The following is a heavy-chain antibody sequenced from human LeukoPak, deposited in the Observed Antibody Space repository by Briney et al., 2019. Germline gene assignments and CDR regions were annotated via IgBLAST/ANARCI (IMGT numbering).Heavy chain of an antibody. CDR2: IRYDGSNK. CDR1: GFTFSSYG. Sequence: PGGSLRLSCAASGFTFSSYGMHWVRQAPGKGLEWVAFIRYDGSNKYYADSVKGRFTISRDNSKNTLYLQMNSLRAEDTAVYYCAKPTYYYDSSGRHNLYYFDYWGQGTLVTVSS. V-gene: IGHV3-30*02. D-gene: IGHD3-22*01. CDR3: AKPTYYYDSSGRHNLYYFDY. J-gene: IGHJ4*02.